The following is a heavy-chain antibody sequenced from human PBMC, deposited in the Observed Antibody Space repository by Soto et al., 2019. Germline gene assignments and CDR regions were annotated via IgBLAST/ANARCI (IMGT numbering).Heavy chain of an antibody. CDR2: ISWNSGSI. V-gene: IGHV3-9*01. D-gene: IGHD1-26*01. CDR3: AWEMGYGMDV. CDR1: GFIFDDNA. Sequence: EVQLVESGGGLVQPGRSLRLSCVASGFIFDDNAMHWVRQAPGKGLEWVSGISWNSGSIDYADSVKGRFTISRDNAKNSLYLQMNSLRAEDTALYYCAWEMGYGMDVWGQGTTVTVSS. J-gene: IGHJ6*02.